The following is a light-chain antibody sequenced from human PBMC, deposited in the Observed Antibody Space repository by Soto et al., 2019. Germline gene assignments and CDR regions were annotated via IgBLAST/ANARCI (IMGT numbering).Light chain of an antibody. J-gene: IGLJ2*01. Sequence: QSALTQPASVSGSPGQSITISCTGTSSDVGGYNYVSWHQQHPGKAPKLMIYDVSNRPSGVSNRFSGSKSGNTASLTISGLQAEDEADYDCSSYTSSSTPVVFGGGTKLTVL. CDR1: SSDVGGYNY. CDR2: DVS. V-gene: IGLV2-14*01. CDR3: SSYTSSSTPVV.